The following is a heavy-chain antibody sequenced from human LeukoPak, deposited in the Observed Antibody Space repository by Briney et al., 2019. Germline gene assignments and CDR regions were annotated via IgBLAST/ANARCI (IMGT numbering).Heavy chain of an antibody. D-gene: IGHD3-3*01. J-gene: IGHJ4*02. CDR3: ARSSFFGVVPFDY. Sequence: GSLRLSCAASGFSFSSYTMNWVRQAPGKGLEWVALISYDAISKYSADSVKGRFTISRDDSKNTLYLQMSSLRPEDTAVYYCARSSFFGVVPFDYWGQGTLVTVPS. V-gene: IGHV3-30*04. CDR2: ISYDAISK. CDR1: GFSFSSYT.